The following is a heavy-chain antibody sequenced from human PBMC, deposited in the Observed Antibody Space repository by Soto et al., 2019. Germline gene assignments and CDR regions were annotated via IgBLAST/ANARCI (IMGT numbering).Heavy chain of an antibody. CDR2: ISCYSGDT. V-gene: IGHV1-18*01. CDR1: GYTFFTYD. Sequence: ASVTVSCKASGYTFFTYDISWVRPAPGQGLEWMGWISCYSGDTKYAQKFQGRVTMTTDTSTTTAYLELRSLRSDDTAVYYCARHHGPTTSENWFDPWGQGTLVTVSS. CDR3: ARHHGPTTSENWFDP. D-gene: IGHD5-12*01. J-gene: IGHJ5*02.